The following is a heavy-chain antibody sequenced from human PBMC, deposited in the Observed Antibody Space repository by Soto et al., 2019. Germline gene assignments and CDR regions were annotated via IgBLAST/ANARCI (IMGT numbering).Heavy chain of an antibody. Sequence: GGSLRLSCAASGFTFSTYGMNWVRQAPGKGLEWLSAITDSGGDTYYADSVKGRFTISRDNSKNTLYLQMNSLRAEDTAVYYCAKEGSSGEDYWGQGTLVTVS. J-gene: IGHJ4*02. CDR1: GFTFSTYG. CDR3: AKEGSSGEDY. D-gene: IGHD6-19*01. V-gene: IGHV3-23*01. CDR2: ITDSGGDT.